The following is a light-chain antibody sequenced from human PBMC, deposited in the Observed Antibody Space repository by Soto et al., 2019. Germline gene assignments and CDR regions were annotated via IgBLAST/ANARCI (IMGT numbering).Light chain of an antibody. CDR2: EVS. V-gene: IGLV2-14*01. Sequence: QSVLTQPASVSGSPGQSITISCTGTTSDIGTYSYVSWYQQHAGKAPKLIIYEVSHRPSGVSNRFSGSKSGSTASLTISGLQAEDEAHYCCSSTGIITLLFATGTKVTVL. CDR1: TSDIGTYSY. J-gene: IGLJ1*01. CDR3: CSSTGIITLL.